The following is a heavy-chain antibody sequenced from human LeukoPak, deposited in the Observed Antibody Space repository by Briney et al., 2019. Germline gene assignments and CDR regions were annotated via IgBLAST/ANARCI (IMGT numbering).Heavy chain of an antibody. CDR3: AKAPFCSGRSCYKTFDY. J-gene: IGHJ4*02. CDR2: INPNSGGT. D-gene: IGHD2-15*01. CDR1: VYTFTGYY. Sequence: ASVNVSCKASVYTFTGYYMHWVRQAPGQGLEWMGWINPNSGGTNYAQKFQGRVTMTRDTSISTAYMELSRLRSDDTAVYYCAKAPFCSGRSCYKTFDYWGQGTLVTVSS. V-gene: IGHV1-2*02.